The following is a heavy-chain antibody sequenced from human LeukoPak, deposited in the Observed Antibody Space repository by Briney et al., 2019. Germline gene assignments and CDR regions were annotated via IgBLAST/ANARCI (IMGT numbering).Heavy chain of an antibody. V-gene: IGHV4-59*11. CDR1: GSSISSLY. D-gene: IGHD3-22*01. CDR3: ARGYYDNSGYSNPFDY. J-gene: IGHJ4*02. Sequence: SETLSLTCTVSGSSISSLYWSWLRQPPGKGLEWIGYVHHSGSTNYNPSLKSRVTISIDTSKNQFSLKLSPVTAADTAVYYCARGYYDNSGYSNPFDYWGQGTLVTVSS. CDR2: VHHSGST.